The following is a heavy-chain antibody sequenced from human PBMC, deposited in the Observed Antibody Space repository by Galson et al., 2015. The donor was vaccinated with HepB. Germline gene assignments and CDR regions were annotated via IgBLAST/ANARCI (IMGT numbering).Heavy chain of an antibody. CDR3: AKISLLSSNCDS. D-gene: IGHD7-27*01. Sequence: SLRLSCAASGFAFSSHDMGWVRRAPEKGLEWVSSITGDGSTSFYADSVRGRFTLSKDNSQNTLFLQMNSLRAEDTALYYCAKISLLSSNCDSGGQGTLVTVSS. CDR1: GFAFSSHD. V-gene: IGHV3-23*01. CDR2: ITGDGSTS. J-gene: IGHJ4*02.